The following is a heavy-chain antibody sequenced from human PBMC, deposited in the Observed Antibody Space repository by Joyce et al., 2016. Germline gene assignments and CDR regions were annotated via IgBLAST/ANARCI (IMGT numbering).Heavy chain of an antibody. D-gene: IGHD3-16*01. Sequence: EVQLVQSGGEVKKPGESLKISCKGVGYSFTSYWLGWVRQMPGKGLEWMGIINPEDSDTIYSPSFQGQVTISVDRSIKTAHLRWGSLRASDTAIYYCARSAVRGTLSPFFDYWGQGSLVTVSS. CDR1: GYSFTSYW. CDR2: INPEDSDT. CDR3: ARSAVRGTLSPFFDY. V-gene: IGHV5-51*01. J-gene: IGHJ4*02.